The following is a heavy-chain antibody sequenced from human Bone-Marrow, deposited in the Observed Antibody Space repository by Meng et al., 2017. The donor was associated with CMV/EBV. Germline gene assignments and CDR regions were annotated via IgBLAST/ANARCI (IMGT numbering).Heavy chain of an antibody. CDR2: IKQDGSEK. CDR3: AKDRLPTTVTTQIDY. V-gene: IGHV3-7*01. D-gene: IGHD4-17*01. J-gene: IGHJ4*02. CDR1: GFTFSSYW. Sequence: GGSLRLSCAASGFTFSSYWMSWVRQAPGKGLEWVANIKQDGSEKYYVDSVKGRFTISRDNAKNSLYLQMNSLRAEDTAVYYCAKDRLPTTVTTQIDYWGQGTLVTVSS.